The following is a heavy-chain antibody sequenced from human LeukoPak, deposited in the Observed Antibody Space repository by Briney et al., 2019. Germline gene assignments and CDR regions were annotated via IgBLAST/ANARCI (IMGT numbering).Heavy chain of an antibody. CDR2: ISSSGSTI. CDR3: ARDSVSGYCSSTSCRDWFDP. D-gene: IGHD2-2*01. CDR1: GFTFGDYY. J-gene: IGHJ5*02. V-gene: IGHV3-11*01. Sequence: GGSLRLSCAASGFTFGDYYMSWIRQAPGKGLEWVSYISSSGSTIYYADSVKGRFTISRDNAKNSLYLQMNSLRAEDTAVYYCARDSVSGYCSSTSCRDWFDPWGQGTLVTVSS.